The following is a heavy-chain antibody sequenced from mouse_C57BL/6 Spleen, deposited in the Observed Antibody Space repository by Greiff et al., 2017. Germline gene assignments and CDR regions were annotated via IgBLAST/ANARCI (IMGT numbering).Heavy chain of an antibody. J-gene: IGHJ2*01. CDR1: GYTFNSYW. CDR3: ARRGLYYFDY. V-gene: IGHV1-50*01. CDR2: IDPSDSST. Sequence: VQLQQPGAELVKPGASVKLSCKASGYTFNSYWMQWVKQRPGQGLEWIGEIDPSDSSTKYNQKFKGKATLTADTSSSTAYRQLSSLTSEDSAVYYCARRGLYYFDYWGQGTTLTVSA. D-gene: IGHD3-1*01.